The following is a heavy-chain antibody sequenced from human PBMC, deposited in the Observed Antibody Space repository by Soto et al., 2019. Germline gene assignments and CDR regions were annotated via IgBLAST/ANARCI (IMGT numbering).Heavy chain of an antibody. J-gene: IGHJ4*02. CDR2: FFIGGNT. D-gene: IGHD5-12*01. Sequence: SETLSLTCTVSGGSISSTTYYWGWMRQPPGKGLEWIASFFIGGNTYYNPSLKSRVTISVDTSKNQFSLKLSSVTAADTAVYYCAGSFSVASHFDFGGQGTLVTVS. CDR3: AGSFSVASHFDF. V-gene: IGHV4-39*01. CDR1: GGSISSTTYY.